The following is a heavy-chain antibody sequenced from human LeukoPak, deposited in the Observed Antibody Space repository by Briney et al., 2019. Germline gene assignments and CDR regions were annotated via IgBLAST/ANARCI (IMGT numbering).Heavy chain of an antibody. D-gene: IGHD3-22*01. CDR3: ARLGLYDSSGYYGGYFDY. Sequence: GESLKISCKASGYSFTSYWIGWVRQMPGKGLEWMGTIYPGDSDTTYSPSFQGQVTISADKSISTAYLQWSSLKASDTAMYYCARLGLYDSSGYYGGYFDYWGQGTLVTVSS. CDR2: IYPGDSDT. J-gene: IGHJ4*02. V-gene: IGHV5-51*01. CDR1: GYSFTSYW.